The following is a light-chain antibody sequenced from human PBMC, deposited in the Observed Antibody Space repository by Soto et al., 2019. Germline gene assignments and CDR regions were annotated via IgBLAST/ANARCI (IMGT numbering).Light chain of an antibody. Sequence: EIVLTQTPGTLSLSPGERATLSCRASQSVRSRNLSRYQQKPGQAPRLLIYGASSRAIGIPDRFSGSGSGTDFTLTITRLEPADFAVYYCQQYGGSPPVTFGQGTKLEIK. V-gene: IGKV3-20*01. CDR3: QQYGGSPPVT. J-gene: IGKJ2*01. CDR2: GAS. CDR1: QSVRSRN.